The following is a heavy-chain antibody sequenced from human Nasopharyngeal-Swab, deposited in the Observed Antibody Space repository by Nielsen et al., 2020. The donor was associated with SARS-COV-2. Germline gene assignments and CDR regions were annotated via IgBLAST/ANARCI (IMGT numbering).Heavy chain of an antibody. J-gene: IGHJ5*02. CDR1: GGSISSPGNS. CDR3: ARCWNYLGLIWFDP. Sequence: SEPLSSTCAVSGGSISSPGNSWRWIRQPPGKTLDWIGYTYHNGNTYHNLSLKSRATISPDKSKNQLSLNLTSVTAADTAVYYSARCWNYLGLIWFDPWGQGTLVTVSS. CDR2: TYHNGNT. D-gene: IGHD1-7*01. V-gene: IGHV4-30-2*01.